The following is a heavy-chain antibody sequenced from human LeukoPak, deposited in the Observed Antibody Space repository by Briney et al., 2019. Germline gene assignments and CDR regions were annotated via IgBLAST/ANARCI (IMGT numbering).Heavy chain of an antibody. CDR3: AKDKYYGSGSYSSFDY. CDR1: GFTFSSYG. V-gene: IGHV3-30*18. CDR2: ISYDGSNK. D-gene: IGHD3-10*01. J-gene: IGHJ4*02. Sequence: GGSLRLSCAASGFTFSSYGMHWVRQAPGKGLEWVAVISYDGSNKYYADSVKRRFTISRDNSKNTLYLQMNSLRAEDTAVYYCAKDKYYGSGSYSSFDYWGQGTLVTVSS.